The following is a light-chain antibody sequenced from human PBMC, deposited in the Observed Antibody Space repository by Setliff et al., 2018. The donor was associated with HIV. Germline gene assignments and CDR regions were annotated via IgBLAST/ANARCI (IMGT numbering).Light chain of an antibody. J-gene: IGLJ1*01. Sequence: QSALTQPAPVSGSPGQSITISCTGTSSDVGAYDYVSWYQQHPGKAPKLIIYDVSHRPSGLSNRFSGSKSGNTASLTISGLQAEDEADYSCHSFASNTFYVFGTGTRSPS. CDR2: DVS. V-gene: IGLV2-14*03. CDR1: SSDVGAYDY. CDR3: HSFASNTFYV.